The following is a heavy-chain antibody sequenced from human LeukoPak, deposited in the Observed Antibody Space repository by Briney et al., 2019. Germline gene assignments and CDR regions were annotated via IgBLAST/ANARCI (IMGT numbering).Heavy chain of an antibody. CDR1: GFSLSTGGGG. CDR2: IYWNDDK. D-gene: IGHD3-9*01. V-gene: IGHV2-5*01. CDR3: ARWGYDILTGYYSGRDYFDY. J-gene: IGHJ4*02. Sequence: SGPTLVNPTQTLTLTCTFSGFSLSTGGGGVGWIRQPPGKALEWLALIYWNDDKRYSPSLKSRLTITKDTSKNQVVLTMTNMDPVDTATYYCARWGYDILTGYYSGRDYFDYWGQGTLVTVSS.